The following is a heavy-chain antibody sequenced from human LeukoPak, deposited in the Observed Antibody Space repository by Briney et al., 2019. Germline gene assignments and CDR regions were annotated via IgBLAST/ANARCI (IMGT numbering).Heavy chain of an antibody. J-gene: IGHJ4*02. Sequence: ASVKVSCKSSGFTFTYYYIHWGRQAPGQGLEWMGYIGPHSSATSSPQEFQGRVTMTRDTSMSTAYMELTRLTSDDTAVYYCAREGNGLLSKDFDYWGQGTLVTVSS. CDR3: AREGNGLLSKDFDY. CDR1: GFTFTYYY. D-gene: IGHD2/OR15-2a*01. V-gene: IGHV1-2*02. CDR2: IGPHSSAT.